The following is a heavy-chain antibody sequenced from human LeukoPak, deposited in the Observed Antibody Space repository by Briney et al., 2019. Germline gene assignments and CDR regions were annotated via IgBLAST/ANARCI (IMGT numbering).Heavy chain of an antibody. CDR1: GYTFTSYG. Sequence: ASVKVSCKASGYTFTSYGISWVRQAPGQGLEWMGWISAYNGNTNYAQKLQGRVTMTTDTSTSTAYMELNRLTSDDTAVYYCARDRDYSSSSSDYWGQGTLVAVSS. J-gene: IGHJ4*02. CDR3: ARDRDYSSSSSDY. D-gene: IGHD6-6*01. CDR2: ISAYNGNT. V-gene: IGHV1-18*01.